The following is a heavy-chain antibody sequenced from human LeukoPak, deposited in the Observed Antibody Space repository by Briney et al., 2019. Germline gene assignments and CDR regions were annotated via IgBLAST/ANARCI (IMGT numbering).Heavy chain of an antibody. D-gene: IGHD3-16*01. CDR2: IIPIFGST. CDR1: GGTFSGQA. J-gene: IGHJ6*03. V-gene: IGHV1-69*05. Sequence: SVKVSCKPSGGTFSGQAVSWVRQAPGQGLEWMGRIIPIFGSTDYSQKFQGRVTITTDEPATIVYMGLSSLRSDDTAVYYCARGVRSHFYDYSGLYYYYLDLRGKGTTVTVSS. CDR3: ARGVRSHFYDYSGLYYYYLDL.